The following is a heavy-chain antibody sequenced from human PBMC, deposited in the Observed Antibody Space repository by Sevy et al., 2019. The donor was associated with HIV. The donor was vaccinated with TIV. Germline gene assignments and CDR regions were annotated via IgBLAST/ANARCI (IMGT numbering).Heavy chain of an antibody. CDR3: AKAIYRGCDGVNCYSYYYYFYGLDV. J-gene: IGHJ6*02. CDR1: GFPFNDHA. Sequence: YLRLSCAASGFPFNDHAMHWVRQVPGKGLEGVSGISWNSRNIGYADSVKGRFTVSRDNARHFVYLEVNSLRPEDTALYYCAKAIYRGCDGVNCYSYYYYFYGLDVWGQGTTVAVSS. D-gene: IGHD2-21*01. V-gene: IGHV3-9*01. CDR2: ISWNSRNI.